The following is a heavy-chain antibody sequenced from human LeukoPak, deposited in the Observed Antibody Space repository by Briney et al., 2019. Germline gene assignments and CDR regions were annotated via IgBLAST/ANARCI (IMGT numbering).Heavy chain of an antibody. CDR2: ISYDGSNK. CDR3: ARDRAYTMDV. J-gene: IGHJ6*02. D-gene: IGHD4-11*01. CDR1: GFTFSSYA. V-gene: IGHV3-30-3*01. Sequence: GGSLRLSCAASGFTFSSYAMHWVRQAPGKGLEWVAVISYDGSNKYYADSVKGRFTISRDNSKNTLYLQMNNLRAEDTAVYYCARDRAYTMDVWGQGTTVTVSS.